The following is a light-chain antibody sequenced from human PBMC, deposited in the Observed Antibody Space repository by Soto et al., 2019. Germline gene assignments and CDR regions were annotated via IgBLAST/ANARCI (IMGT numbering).Light chain of an antibody. CDR2: EVS. Sequence: QSALTQPASVSGSPGQSITISCTGTSSDIGGYNFVSWYQQHPGNAPKLIIYEVSNRPSGVSNRFSGSKSGNTASLTISGLQAEDEADYYCSSYTDSSTLFGGGIKLTVL. CDR1: SSDIGGYNF. V-gene: IGLV2-14*03. CDR3: SSYTDSSTL. J-gene: IGLJ3*02.